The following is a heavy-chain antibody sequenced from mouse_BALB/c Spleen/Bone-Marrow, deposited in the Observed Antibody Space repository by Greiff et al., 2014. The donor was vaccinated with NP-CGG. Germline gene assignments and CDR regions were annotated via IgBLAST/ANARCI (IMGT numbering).Heavy chain of an antibody. D-gene: IGHD3-1*01. V-gene: IGHV5-12-2*01. Sequence: EVMLVESGGGLVQPGGSLKLSCAASGFTFSSYTMSWVRQTPEKRLEWVAYISNGGGSTYYPDTVKGRFPISRDNAKNTLYLQVSSLKSEDTAMYYCARHVGNPYAMDYWGQGTSVTVSS. CDR1: GFTFSSYT. CDR2: ISNGGGST. J-gene: IGHJ4*01. CDR3: ARHVGNPYAMDY.